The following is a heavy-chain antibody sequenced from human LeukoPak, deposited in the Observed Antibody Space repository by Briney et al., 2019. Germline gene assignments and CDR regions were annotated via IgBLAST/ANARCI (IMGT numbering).Heavy chain of an antibody. CDR2: IYTSGRT. CDR1: GGSISSGSYY. Sequence: SETLSLTCTVSGGSISSGSYYWSWIRQPAGEGLEWIGRIYTSGRTKYNPSLKSRVNISVDTSKNQFSLKLSSVTAADTAVYYCARENIVVVPAASFSYNWFDPWGQGTLVTVSS. V-gene: IGHV4-61*02. J-gene: IGHJ5*02. D-gene: IGHD2-2*01. CDR3: ARENIVVVPAASFSYNWFDP.